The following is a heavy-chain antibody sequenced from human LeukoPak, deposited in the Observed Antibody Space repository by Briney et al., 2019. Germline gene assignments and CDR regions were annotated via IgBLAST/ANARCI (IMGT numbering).Heavy chain of an antibody. CDR1: GFSFSNYW. J-gene: IGHJ4*02. V-gene: IGHV3-7*01. CDR3: ARDPSRRFDY. D-gene: IGHD6-6*01. Sequence: GGSLRLSCVASGFSFSNYWMTWVRQAPGKGLEWVANIKEDGSEILYVESVKGRFTISRDNGKNSLYLQMNTLNAEDTAVYYCARDPSRRFDYWGQGTLVTVSS. CDR2: IKEDGSEI.